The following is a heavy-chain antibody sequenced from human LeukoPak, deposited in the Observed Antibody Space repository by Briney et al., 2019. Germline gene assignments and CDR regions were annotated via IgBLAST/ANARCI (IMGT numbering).Heavy chain of an antibody. CDR3: ARDNYYYDTYYFDS. V-gene: IGHV1-18*01. CDR2: ISPYNGNT. Sequence: ASVKVSLMASGYNFINYGISWVRQAPGQGLEWMGWISPYNGNTNYAQRLQGRVTMTTDTSTSTAYMELRSLTSDDTAVYYCARDNYYYDTYYFDSWGQGTLVTVSS. D-gene: IGHD3-22*01. CDR1: GYNFINYG. J-gene: IGHJ4*02.